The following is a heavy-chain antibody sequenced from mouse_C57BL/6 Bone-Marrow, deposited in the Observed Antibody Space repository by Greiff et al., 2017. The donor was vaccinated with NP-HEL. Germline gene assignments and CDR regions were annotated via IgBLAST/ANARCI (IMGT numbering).Heavy chain of an antibody. CDR1: GYTFTSYW. CDR2: IDPSDSYT. CDR3: ARSAVVAGKDY. V-gene: IGHV1-69*01. D-gene: IGHD1-1*01. J-gene: IGHJ2*01. Sequence: QVQLKQSGAELVMPGASVKLSCKASGYTFTSYWMHWVKQRPGQGLEWIGEIDPSDSYTNYNQKFKGKSTLTVDKSSSTAYMQLSSLTSEDSAVYYCARSAVVAGKDYWGQGTTLTVSS.